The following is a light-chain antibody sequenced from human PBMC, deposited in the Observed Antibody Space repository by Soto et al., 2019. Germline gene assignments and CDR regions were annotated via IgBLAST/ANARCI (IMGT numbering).Light chain of an antibody. Sequence: DIQMTQSPSSLSASVGDRVTITCRASQSISSYLNWYQQKPGKAPKLLIYAASSLQSGVPSRFSGSGSGTDFTLTISSLQPEDFATYYCQQSYSTPPDITFGQGTRLEI. CDR3: QQSYSTPPDIT. CDR2: AAS. CDR1: QSISSY. V-gene: IGKV1-39*01. J-gene: IGKJ5*01.